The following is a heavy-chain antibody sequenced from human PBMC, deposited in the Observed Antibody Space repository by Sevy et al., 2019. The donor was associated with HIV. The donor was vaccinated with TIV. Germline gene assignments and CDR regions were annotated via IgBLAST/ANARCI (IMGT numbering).Heavy chain of an antibody. CDR2: LSDSGVST. CDR3: ARDRATSANGTLFDY. V-gene: IGHV3-23*01. Sequence: GGSLRLSCAASGFTSSSYAMSWVRQPPGRGLEWVSTLSDSGVSTYYADSVKGRFTISRDNSKNILYLQMNSLRAEDTAVYYCARDRATSANGTLFDYWGQGTLVTVS. CDR1: GFTSSSYA. J-gene: IGHJ4*02. D-gene: IGHD2-8*01.